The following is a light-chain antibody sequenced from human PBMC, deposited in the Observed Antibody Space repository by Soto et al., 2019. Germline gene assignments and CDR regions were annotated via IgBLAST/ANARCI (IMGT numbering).Light chain of an antibody. CDR3: QQYCSSPYT. Sequence: EIVLTQSPGTLSLSPGERATLSCRARQSVSSSYLAWYQQKPGQAPRLLIYGASSRATGIPDRFSGSGSGTDFPLTISRLEPEDFAVYSCQQYCSSPYTFGQGTKLEIK. CDR2: GAS. J-gene: IGKJ2*01. V-gene: IGKV3-20*01. CDR1: QSVSSSY.